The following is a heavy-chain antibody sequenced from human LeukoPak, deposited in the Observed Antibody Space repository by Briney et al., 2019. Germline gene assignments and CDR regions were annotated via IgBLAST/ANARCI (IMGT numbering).Heavy chain of an antibody. J-gene: IGHJ4*02. CDR1: GFTFSDYY. V-gene: IGHV3-11*01. Sequence: GGSLRLSCAASGFTFSDYYMSWIRQAPGKGLEWLSYISSSGSTIYYADSVKARFTISRDNAKNSLYLQMNSLRAEDTAVYYCASEAQTSSRIDYWGQGTLVTVSS. CDR2: ISSSGSTI. CDR3: ASEAQTSSRIDY. D-gene: IGHD1-14*01.